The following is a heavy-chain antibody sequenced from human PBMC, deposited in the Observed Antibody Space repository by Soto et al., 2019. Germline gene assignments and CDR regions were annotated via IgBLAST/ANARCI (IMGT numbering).Heavy chain of an antibody. CDR3: VGGTTVKDHDECDA. V-gene: IGHV3-30-3*01. Sequence: QVQLVESGGGVVQPGRSLRLSCAASGFTFSSYSMHWVRQAPGKGLEWVAAMSYDENRNYFADSVKGRFNISRDNSMNTLSLQLRRLVAEDSTVYYCVGGTTVKDHDECDAWGQGTVVTVSS. CDR1: GFTFSSYS. J-gene: IGHJ5*02. CDR2: MSYDENRN. D-gene: IGHD1-1*01.